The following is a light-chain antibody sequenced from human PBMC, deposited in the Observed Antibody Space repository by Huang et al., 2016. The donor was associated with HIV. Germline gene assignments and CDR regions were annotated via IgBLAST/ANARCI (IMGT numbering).Light chain of an antibody. CDR2: GSS. CDR1: RSVSTN. CDR3: QQYNNWLLS. Sequence: EIVMTQSPATLSVSPGERVTLSCRANRSVSTNLAWYQQRPGQAPRLLMYGSSTRAPGVPARFSGSVSGTDFSLTINSLQSEDFALYYCQQYNNWLLSFGGGTRVDI. V-gene: IGKV3-15*01. J-gene: IGKJ4*01.